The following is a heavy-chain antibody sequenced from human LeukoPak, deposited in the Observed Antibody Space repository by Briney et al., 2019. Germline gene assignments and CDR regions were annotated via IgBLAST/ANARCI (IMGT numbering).Heavy chain of an antibody. V-gene: IGHV3-23*01. D-gene: IGHD2-2*01. CDR3: AKAVASAANPSLFDY. CDR2: ISGGGGST. Sequence: GGSLRLYCAASGFTFGSYAMSWVRQAPGKGLEWVSDISGGGGSTFYADSVKVTFTITSDNSKNTLYLQMNSMRAEDTAVYYCAKAVASAANPSLFDYWGQGTLVTVSS. CDR1: GFTFGSYA. J-gene: IGHJ4*02.